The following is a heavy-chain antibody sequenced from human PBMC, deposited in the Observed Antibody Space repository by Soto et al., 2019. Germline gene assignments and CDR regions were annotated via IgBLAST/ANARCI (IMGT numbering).Heavy chain of an antibody. CDR3: ASIGDPCCSSTSCYGEAFDY. V-gene: IGHV4-39*01. CDR2: IYYSGST. Sequence: QLQLQESGPGLVKPSETLSLTCTVSGGSISSSSYYWGWIRQPPGKGLEWIGSIYYSGSTYYNPSLKSRVTISVDTSKHQFSLKLSSVAAADTAVYYCASIGDPCCSSTSCYGEAFDYWGQGTLVTVSS. CDR1: GGSISSSSYY. D-gene: IGHD2-2*01. J-gene: IGHJ4*02.